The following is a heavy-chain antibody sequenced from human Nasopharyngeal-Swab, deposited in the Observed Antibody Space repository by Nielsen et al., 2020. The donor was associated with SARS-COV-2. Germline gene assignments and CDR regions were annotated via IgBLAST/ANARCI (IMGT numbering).Heavy chain of an antibody. J-gene: IGHJ5*02. D-gene: IGHD1-1*01. V-gene: IGHV1-2*02. CDR1: GYTFTGYY. CDR3: ARAGVQLELAIWFDP. Sequence: ASVKVSCKASGYTFTGYYMHWVRQAPGQGLEWMGWINPNSGGTNYAQKFQGRVTMTRDTSISTAYMELSSLRSEDTAVYYCARAGVQLELAIWFDPWGQGTLVTVSS. CDR2: INPNSGGT.